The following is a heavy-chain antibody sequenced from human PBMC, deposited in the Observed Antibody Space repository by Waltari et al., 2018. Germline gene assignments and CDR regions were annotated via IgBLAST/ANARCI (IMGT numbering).Heavy chain of an antibody. CDR1: GYTFTGSY. V-gene: IGHV1-2*02. CDR2: INPNSGGT. D-gene: IGHD4-4*01. CDR3: ARTRFSTTTVTTYYYGMDV. J-gene: IGHJ6*02. Sequence: QVQLVQSGAEVKKPGASVTVSCKASGYTFTGSYLPWVRQAPGHGLEWMGWINPNSGGTNYAQKFQGRVTMTRDTSISTAYMELSRLRSDDTAVYYCARTRFSTTTVTTYYYGMDVWGQGTTVTVSS.